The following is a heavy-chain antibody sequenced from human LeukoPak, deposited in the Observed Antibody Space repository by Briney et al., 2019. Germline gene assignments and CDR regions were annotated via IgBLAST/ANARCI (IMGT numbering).Heavy chain of an antibody. CDR1: EFTFSNYT. V-gene: IGHV3-21*01. J-gene: IGHJ6*02. CDR3: ARVASHFYDSSVTAEQPETDYYYYGMDV. Sequence: GGSLRLSCAASEFTFSNYTMNWVRQAPGKGLEWVSSISSSSSYIYYADSVKGRFTISRDNAKKSVYLQMNSLRAEDAAVYYWARVASHFYDSSVTAEQPETDYYYYGMDVWGQGTTVTVSS. D-gene: IGHD3-22*01. CDR2: ISSSSSYI.